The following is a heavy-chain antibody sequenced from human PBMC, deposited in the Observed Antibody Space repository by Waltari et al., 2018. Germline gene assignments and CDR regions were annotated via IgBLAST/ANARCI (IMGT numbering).Heavy chain of an antibody. J-gene: IGHJ5*02. CDR1: GFSRSHFG. V-gene: IGHV3-30*18. CDR3: AKDAFGNTYLDH. D-gene: IGHD3-10*01. CDR2: ASLDGSTT. Sequence: QVQLVASGGGVVQPGMSLSLSCAASGFSRSHFGMHWVRQAPGKGLEWVALASLDGSTTYYADSVRGRFTISRDNSKNTLYLDINTLRVDDTAIYYCAKDAFGNTYLDHWGQGTLVTVSS.